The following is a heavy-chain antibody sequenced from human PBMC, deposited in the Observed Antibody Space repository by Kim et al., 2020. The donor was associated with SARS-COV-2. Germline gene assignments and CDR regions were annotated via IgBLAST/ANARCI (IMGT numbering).Heavy chain of an antibody. CDR1: GGSISSYY. CDR3: ARDLPRAYDSSGYYEEKWFDP. Sequence: SETLSLTCTVSGGSISSYYWSWIRQPPGKGLEWIGYIYYSGSTNYNPSLKSRVTISVDTSKNQFSLKLSSVTAADTAMYYCARDLPRAYDSSGYYEEKWFDPWGQGTLVTVSS. CDR2: IYYSGST. V-gene: IGHV4-59*01. D-gene: IGHD3-22*01. J-gene: IGHJ5*02.